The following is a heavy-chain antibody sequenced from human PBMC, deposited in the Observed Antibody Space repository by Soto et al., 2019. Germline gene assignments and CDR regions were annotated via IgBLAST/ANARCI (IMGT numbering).Heavy chain of an antibody. CDR1: GYSFTSYW. D-gene: IGHD2-8*01. Sequence: GESLKISCKGSGYSFTSYWIGWVRQMPGKGLEWMGIIYPGDSDTRYSPSFQGQVTISADKSISTAYLQWSSLKASDTAMYYCGKPNRGVSYYYSGRAVGGQGTTVTVSS. J-gene: IGHJ6*02. CDR2: IYPGDSDT. CDR3: GKPNRGVSYYYSGRAV. V-gene: IGHV5-51*01.